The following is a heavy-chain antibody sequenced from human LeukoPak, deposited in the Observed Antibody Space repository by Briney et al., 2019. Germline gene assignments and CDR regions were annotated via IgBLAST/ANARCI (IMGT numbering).Heavy chain of an antibody. CDR3: ARGMGYFDSSGYYHDYGMDV. Sequence: SQTLSLTCTVSGDSINSGNSHWTWIRQPPGKGLEWLGSVYDSWNNYYNPSLESRITMSVDTSKNQFSLKLSSVTAADTAVYYCARGMGYFDSSGYYHDYGMDVWGQGTTVTVSS. V-gene: IGHV4-30-4*01. D-gene: IGHD3-22*01. CDR1: GDSINSGNSH. CDR2: VYDSWNN. J-gene: IGHJ6*02.